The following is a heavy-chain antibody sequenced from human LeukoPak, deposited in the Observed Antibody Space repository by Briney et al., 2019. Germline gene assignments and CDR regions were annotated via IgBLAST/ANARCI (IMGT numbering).Heavy chain of an antibody. CDR3: AKVGAGSSWYWFDY. D-gene: IGHD6-13*01. J-gene: IGHJ4*02. V-gene: IGHV3-23*01. Sequence: GGSLRLSCAASGFTFSSYAMHWVRQAPGKGLEWVSGISGSGGSTYYADSVKGRFTISRDNSKNTLYLQMNSLRAEDTAVYYCAKVGAGSSWYWFDYWGQGTLVTVSS. CDR2: ISGSGGST. CDR1: GFTFSSYA.